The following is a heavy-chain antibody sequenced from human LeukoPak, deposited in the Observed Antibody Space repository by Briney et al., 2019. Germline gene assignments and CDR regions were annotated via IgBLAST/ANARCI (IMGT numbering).Heavy chain of an antibody. V-gene: IGHV4-4*02. D-gene: IGHD6-13*01. CDR2: IVHSGNT. CDR3: ARFGSSTWYKGAFDI. J-gene: IGHJ3*02. Sequence: SETLSLTCAVSGGSISSSNWWSWVRQPPGKGLEWIGEIVHSGNTKYNPSLKSRVTILVDTSKNQFSLNLTSVTAADTAVYYCARFGSSTWYKGAFDIWGQGTMVTVAS. CDR1: GGSISSSNW.